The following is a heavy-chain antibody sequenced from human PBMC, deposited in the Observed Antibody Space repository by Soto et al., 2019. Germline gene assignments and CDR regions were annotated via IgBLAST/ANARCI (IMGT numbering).Heavy chain of an antibody. CDR3: ARTQWLVPTFDY. J-gene: IGHJ4*02. CDR2: INAGNGNT. CDR1: GYTFTSYA. D-gene: IGHD6-19*01. V-gene: IGHV1-3*01. Sequence: QVQLVQSGAEVKKPGASVKVSCKASGYTFTSYAMHWVRQAPGQRLEWMGWINAGNGNTKYSQKFQGRVTITRDTSASTADMELSSLRSEDTAVYYCARTQWLVPTFDYWGQGTLVTVSS.